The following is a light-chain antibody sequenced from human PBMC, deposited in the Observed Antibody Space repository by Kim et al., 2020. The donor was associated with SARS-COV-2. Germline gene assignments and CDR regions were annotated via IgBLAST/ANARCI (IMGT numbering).Light chain of an antibody. J-gene: IGKJ5*01. CDR1: ESVNNF. Sequence: SPGERATLSCRASESVNNFLSWYQQKPGQAPRLLIYNAFNRATGVPTTFSGSGSGTDFTLTISSLETEDFAVYYCQQRKNWPPITFGQGTRLEIK. CDR2: NAF. V-gene: IGKV3-11*01. CDR3: QQRKNWPPIT.